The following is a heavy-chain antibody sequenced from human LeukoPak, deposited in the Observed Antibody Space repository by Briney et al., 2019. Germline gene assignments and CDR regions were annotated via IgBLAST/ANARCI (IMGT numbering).Heavy chain of an antibody. V-gene: IGHV3-7*01. CDR1: GFAFSDCW. D-gene: IGHD2-2*01. J-gene: IGHJ6*03. Sequence: GGSLRLSCAASGFAFSDCWMAWVRQAPGKGLEWVANIKQDGSEGYYVDSVKGRFTVSRDNAKSSLYLQLNSLRAEDTAVYYCATRSCSISACRASSYHCMDLWGKGTTVTVSS. CDR3: ATRSCSISACRASSYHCMDL. CDR2: IKQDGSEG.